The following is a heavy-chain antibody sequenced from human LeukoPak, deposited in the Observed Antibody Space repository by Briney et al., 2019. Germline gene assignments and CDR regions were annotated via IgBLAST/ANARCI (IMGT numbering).Heavy chain of an antibody. CDR1: GYTFTSYG. V-gene: IGHV1-18*04. CDR3: ASNYGDYQSYWFDP. J-gene: IGHJ5*02. CDR2: ISAYNGNT. D-gene: IGHD4-17*01. Sequence: EASVTVSCQASGYTFTSYGISGVHQAPGQGLEWMGWISAYNGNTNYAQKLQGRVTMTTDTSTSTAYMELRSLRSDDTAVYYCASNYGDYQSYWFDPWGQGTLVTVSS.